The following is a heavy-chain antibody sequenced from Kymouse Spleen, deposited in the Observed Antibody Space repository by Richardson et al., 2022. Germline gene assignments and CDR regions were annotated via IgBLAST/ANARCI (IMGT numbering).Heavy chain of an antibody. CDR3: ASSYNWILYFDY. J-gene: IGHJ4*02. D-gene: IGHD1-20*01,IGHD1-7*01. Sequence: QLQLQESGPGLVKPSETLSLTCTVSGGSISSSSYYWGWIRQPPGKGLEWIGSIYYSGSTYYNPSLKSRVTISVDTSKNQFSLKLSSVTAADTAVYYCASSYNWILYFDYWGQGTLVTVSS. CDR2: IYYSGST. CDR1: GGSISSSSYY. V-gene: IGHV4-39*01.